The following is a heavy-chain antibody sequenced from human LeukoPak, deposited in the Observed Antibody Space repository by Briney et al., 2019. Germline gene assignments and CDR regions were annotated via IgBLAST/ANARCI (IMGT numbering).Heavy chain of an antibody. CDR2: INWNGGST. CDR1: GFTFDDYG. J-gene: IGHJ6*03. V-gene: IGHV3-20*04. CDR3: AKSLLGAAHKYYYYMDV. Sequence: GGSLRLSCAASGFTFDDYGMSWVRQAPGKGLEWVSGINWNGGSTGYADSVKGRFTISRDNAKNSLYLQMNSLRAEDTAVYYCAKSLLGAAHKYYYYMDVWGKGTTVTVSS. D-gene: IGHD2-15*01.